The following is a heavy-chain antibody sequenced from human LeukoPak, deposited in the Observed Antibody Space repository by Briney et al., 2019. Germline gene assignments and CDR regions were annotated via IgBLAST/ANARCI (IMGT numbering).Heavy chain of an antibody. CDR3: ARTAAGPEY. CDR1: GFTISSYW. J-gene: IGHJ4*02. V-gene: IGHV3-74*01. CDR2: ISSDGSTT. Sequence: QPGGSLRLSCVASGFTISSYWMHWVRQAPGKGVVWVSRISSDGSTTNYADSVKGRFTISRDNAKNTLYLQMNSLTGEDTAVYFCARTAAGPEYWGQGTRVTVSS. D-gene: IGHD6-19*01.